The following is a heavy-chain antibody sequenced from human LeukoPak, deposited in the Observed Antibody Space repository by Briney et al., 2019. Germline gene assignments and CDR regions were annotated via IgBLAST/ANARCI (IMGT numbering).Heavy chain of an antibody. CDR2: VSSSGGRT. CDR1: GFTFSSYG. V-gene: IGHV3-23*01. J-gene: IGHJ3*02. CDR3: ANVVTFGI. D-gene: IGHD3-16*01. Sequence: GGSLRLSCAASGFTFSSYGMSWVRQAPGKGLEWVSAVSSSGGRTFYADSVKGRFTISRDNSKNTLYLQVNSLRAEDTAIYYCANVVTFGIWGQGTLVTVSS.